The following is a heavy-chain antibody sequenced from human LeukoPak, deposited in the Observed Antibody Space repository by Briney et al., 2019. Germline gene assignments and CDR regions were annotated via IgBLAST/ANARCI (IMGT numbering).Heavy chain of an antibody. CDR1: GFTFTNYV. CDR3: ARVGAYYDFWSGYCQEEYYFDY. CDR2: IKQDGGEK. D-gene: IGHD3-3*01. Sequence: PGGSLRLSCAASGFTFTNYVMTWVRQAPGKGLEWVANIKQDGGEKYYVDSVKGRFTISRDNAKNSLYLQMNSLRAEDTAVYYCARVGAYYDFWSGYCQEEYYFDYWGQGTLVTVSS. J-gene: IGHJ4*02. V-gene: IGHV3-7*01.